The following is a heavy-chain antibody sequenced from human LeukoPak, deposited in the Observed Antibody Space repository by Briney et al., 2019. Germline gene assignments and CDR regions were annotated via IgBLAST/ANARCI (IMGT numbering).Heavy chain of an antibody. CDR1: GFTFSSYG. Sequence: GGSLRLSCAASGFTFSSYGMHWVRQAPGKGLEWVAFIRYDGSNKYYADSVKGRFTISRDNSKNTLYLQMNGLRAEDTAVYYCAKDQPRYCSSTSCSYFDYWGQGTLVTVSS. CDR3: AKDQPRYCSSTSCSYFDY. D-gene: IGHD2-2*01. J-gene: IGHJ4*02. CDR2: IRYDGSNK. V-gene: IGHV3-30*02.